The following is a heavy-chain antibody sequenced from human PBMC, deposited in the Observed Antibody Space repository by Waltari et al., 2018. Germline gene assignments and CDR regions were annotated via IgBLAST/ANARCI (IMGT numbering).Heavy chain of an antibody. Sequence: QVQLQESGPGLVKPSETLSLTCTVSGGSISSYYWSWIRQPPGKGLEWIGYIYYSGSTNYNPSLKSRVTISVDTSKNQFSLKLSSVTAADTAVYYCARGTVTTFGYYFDYWGQGTLVTVSS. CDR1: GGSISSYY. V-gene: IGHV4-59*01. D-gene: IGHD3-16*01. CDR2: IYYSGST. J-gene: IGHJ4*02. CDR3: ARGTVTTFGYYFDY.